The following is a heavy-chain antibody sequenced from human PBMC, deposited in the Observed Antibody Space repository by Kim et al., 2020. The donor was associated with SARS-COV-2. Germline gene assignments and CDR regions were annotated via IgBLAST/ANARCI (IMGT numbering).Heavy chain of an antibody. J-gene: IGHJ6*01. CDR1: GFTFSSYA. CDR3: ARGGYCSSTSCGNKFYY. D-gene: IGHD2-2*01. V-gene: IGHV3-30-3*01. CDR2: ISYDGSNK. Sequence: GGSLRLSCAASGFTFSSYAMHWVRQAPGKGLEWVAVISYDGSNKYYADSVKGRFTISRDNSKNTLYLQMNSLRAEDTAVYYCARGGYCSSTSCGNKFYY.